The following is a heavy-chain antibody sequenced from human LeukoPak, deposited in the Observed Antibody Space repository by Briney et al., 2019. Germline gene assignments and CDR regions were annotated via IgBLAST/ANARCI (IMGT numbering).Heavy chain of an antibody. CDR1: GGSISSGGYY. D-gene: IGHD5-18*01. CDR2: IYYSGST. V-gene: IGHV4-31*03. Sequence: SETLSLTCTVSGGSISSGGYYWSWIRQPPGKGLEWIGYIYYSGSTYYNPSLKSRVTISVDTSKNQFSLKLSSVTAADTAVYYCARERRYSYGLDYWGQGTLVTVSS. J-gene: IGHJ4*02. CDR3: ARERRYSYGLDY.